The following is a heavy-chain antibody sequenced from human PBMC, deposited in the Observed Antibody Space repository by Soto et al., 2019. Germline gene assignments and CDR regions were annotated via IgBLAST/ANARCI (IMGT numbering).Heavy chain of an antibody. CDR3: AKDAVPYNGKWDWFDS. J-gene: IGHJ5*01. CDR2: IGGGGTDT. CDR1: RFTFSDFA. V-gene: IGHV3-23*01. D-gene: IGHD1-20*01. Sequence: DVQLLESGGGLVQPGWSLTLSCAASRFTFSDFAMSWVRQAPGKGLEWVSSIGGGGTDTYYADSVKGRFTISRDNSKNTLYLQMDGLRDEDTAVYYCAKDAVPYNGKWDWFDSWGQGTLVIVSS.